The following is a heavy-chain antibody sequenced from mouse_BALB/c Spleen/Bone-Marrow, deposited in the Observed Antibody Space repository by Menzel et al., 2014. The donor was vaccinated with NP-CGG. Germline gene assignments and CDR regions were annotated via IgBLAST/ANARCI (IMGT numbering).Heavy chain of an antibody. V-gene: IGHV4-1*02. CDR2: INPNSRTI. CDR3: TRLGYYGGFDS. CDR1: GFDFSGFW. D-gene: IGHD2-3*01. Sequence: EVKLQQSGGGLVQPGGSLKLSCAASGFDFSGFWMGWVRQAPGKGLEWIGEINPNSRTINYTPSLKDRFIISRDNAKNTLYLQMRKVRSEDSALYYCTRLGYYGGFDSWGQGTLVTVSA. J-gene: IGHJ3*01.